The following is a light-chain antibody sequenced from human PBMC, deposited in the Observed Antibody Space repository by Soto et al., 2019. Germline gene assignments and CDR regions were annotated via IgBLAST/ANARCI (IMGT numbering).Light chain of an antibody. CDR2: DVS. J-gene: IGLJ1*01. Sequence: QSALTQPRSVSGSPGQSVTISCTGTSSDVGGYNYVSWYQQRPGKVPKLMIYDVSKRPSGVPDRFSGSKSGNTASLTISGLQAEDEADYYCCSYAGSYTYVFGPGTKLTVL. V-gene: IGLV2-11*01. CDR3: CSYAGSYTYV. CDR1: SSDVGGYNY.